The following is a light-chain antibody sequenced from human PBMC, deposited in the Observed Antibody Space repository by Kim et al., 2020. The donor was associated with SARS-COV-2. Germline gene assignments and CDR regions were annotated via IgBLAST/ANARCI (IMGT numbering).Light chain of an antibody. CDR2: WAS. CDR1: QTVLYNSNNKNY. CDR3: QQYYSTPPS. V-gene: IGKV4-1*01. Sequence: DIVMTQSPDSLAVSLGERATLNCKSSQTVLYNSNNKNYLAWYQQKPGQAPKLLIYWASIRESGVSDRFSGSGSETDFTRTISSLQAEDVAVYDCQQYYSTPPSFGQGTKLAI. J-gene: IGKJ2*03.